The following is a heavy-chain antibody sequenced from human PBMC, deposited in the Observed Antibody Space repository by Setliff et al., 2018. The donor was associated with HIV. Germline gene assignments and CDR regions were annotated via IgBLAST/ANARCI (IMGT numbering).Heavy chain of an antibody. CDR3: ARDPFLRDYYYYMDV. Sequence: VASVKVSCKASGYSFIGHYIHWVRQAPGQGLEWMGWINPNSGGTNYAQKFQGRVTMTRDTSISTAYMELSRLRSDDTAVYYCARDPFLRDYYYYMDVWGKGTTVTVSS. J-gene: IGHJ6*03. V-gene: IGHV1-2*02. CDR1: GYSFIGHY. CDR2: INPNSGGT.